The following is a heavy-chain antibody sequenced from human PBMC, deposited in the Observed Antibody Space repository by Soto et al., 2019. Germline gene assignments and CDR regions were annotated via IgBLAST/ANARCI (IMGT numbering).Heavy chain of an antibody. J-gene: IGHJ4*02. CDR3: ARDNGSSWYSFDY. CDR1: GCSISSYY. Sequence: NPAETLSLTFTVSGCSISSYYWSWIRRPPGKGLEWIGYIHYSGSTNYNPSLKSRVTISVDTSKNQFSLKLSSVTAADTAVYYCARDNGSSWYSFDYWGQGTLVTVSS. D-gene: IGHD6-13*01. V-gene: IGHV4-59*01. CDR2: IHYSGST.